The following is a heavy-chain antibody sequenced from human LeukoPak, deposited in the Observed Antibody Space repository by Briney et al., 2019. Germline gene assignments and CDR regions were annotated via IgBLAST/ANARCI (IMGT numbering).Heavy chain of an antibody. CDR3: TREDSPYCPFAY. J-gene: IGHJ4*02. V-gene: IGHV4-4*02. CDR1: GGSIDITNY. CDR2: IAHDGTT. Sequence: SETLSLTCGVSGGSIDITNYWSWVRQAPGKGLEWIGEIAHDGTTNYNPSLRSRVAISFDRPNNQFSLSLTSVAATAPPFYYCTREDSPYCPFAYWGQGVLVTVSS. D-gene: IGHD3-22*01.